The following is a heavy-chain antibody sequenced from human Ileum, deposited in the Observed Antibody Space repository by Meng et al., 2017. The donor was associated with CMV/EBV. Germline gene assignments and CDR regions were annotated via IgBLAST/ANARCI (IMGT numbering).Heavy chain of an antibody. Sequence: GESLKISCAASRFTFSSYWMTWVRQAPGKGQEWVANIKEEGSEKYYVDSVRGRFIISRDNAKSSLYLQMNSLRAEDTAVYYCVRDGTLGRGAFDMWGQGTMVTVSS. CDR1: RFTFSSYW. D-gene: IGHD1-1*01. CDR3: VRDGTLGRGAFDM. CDR2: IKEEGSEK. J-gene: IGHJ3*02. V-gene: IGHV3-7*01.